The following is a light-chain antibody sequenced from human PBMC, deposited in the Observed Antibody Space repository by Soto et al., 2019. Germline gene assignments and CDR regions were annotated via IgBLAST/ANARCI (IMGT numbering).Light chain of an antibody. J-gene: IGKJ1*01. V-gene: IGKV1-5*01. CDR1: QSISSW. Sequence: DIQMTQSPSTLSASVGDRVTITCRASQSISSWLAWYQQKPGKAPKLLIYDASSLASGVPSRFSGSGSGTEFTLTISSLQPDAFANYYCQQYNSYSWKFGQGTKVEIK. CDR2: DAS. CDR3: QQYNSYSWK.